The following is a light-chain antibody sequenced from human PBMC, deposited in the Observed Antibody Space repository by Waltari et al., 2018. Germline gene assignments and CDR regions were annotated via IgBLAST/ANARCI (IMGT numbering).Light chain of an antibody. V-gene: IGKV3-20*01. CDR2: GAS. Sequence: EIVLTQSPRTLSLSPGERPTLSCRASQTISGSWLTWYQQKPGQAPRLLIYGASIRATGIPDRFSGSGSGTDFTLTISRLEPEDFAVYYCQQYDGSSVTFGGGTKVEIK. CDR1: QTISGSW. J-gene: IGKJ4*02. CDR3: QQYDGSSVT.